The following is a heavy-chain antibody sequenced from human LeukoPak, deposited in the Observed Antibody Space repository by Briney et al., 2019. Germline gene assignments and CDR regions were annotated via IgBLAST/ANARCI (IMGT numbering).Heavy chain of an antibody. D-gene: IGHD2-21*01. V-gene: IGHV3-23*01. CDR1: GFTFSTYA. J-gene: IGHJ4*02. CDR3: AKRNSN. CDR2: ISASGGST. Sequence: GGSLRLSGAASGFTFSTYAMTWVRQAPGKGLEWVSSISASGGSTFYADSVKGRFTISRDNSKNTLYLQMNSLRAEDTAIYHCAKRNSNWGQGTLVTVSS.